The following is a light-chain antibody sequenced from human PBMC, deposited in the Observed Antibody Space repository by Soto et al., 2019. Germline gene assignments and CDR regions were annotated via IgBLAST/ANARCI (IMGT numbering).Light chain of an antibody. CDR1: QSVSSN. CDR2: GAF. J-gene: IGKJ1*01. CDR3: QQYNDWPLT. Sequence: EMVIKLSPVTLSVSPGERVTLSCRASQSVSSNLAWYQQKPGQAPSLLIYGAFTRATGIPARFSGTGSGTEFTLTISSLQSEDFALYYCQQYNDWPLTFGQGTKVDIK. V-gene: IGKV3-15*01.